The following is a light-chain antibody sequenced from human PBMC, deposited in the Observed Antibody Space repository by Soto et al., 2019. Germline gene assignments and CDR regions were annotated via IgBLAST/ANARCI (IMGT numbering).Light chain of an antibody. V-gene: IGLV1-36*01. CDR2: YDD. CDR1: FSNIGDNP. Sequence: QSVLTQPPSVSEAPRQRGTISCSGSFSNIGDNPVNWYQQLPGKAPKLLIYYDDLKPSGVSDRFSGSKSGTSASLAISGLQSEDEADYDCAAWDDSLNGVVFGGGTKVTVL. CDR3: AAWDDSLNGVV. J-gene: IGLJ2*01.